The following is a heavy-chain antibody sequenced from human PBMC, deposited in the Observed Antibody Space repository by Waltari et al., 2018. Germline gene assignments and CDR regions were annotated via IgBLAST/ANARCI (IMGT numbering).Heavy chain of an antibody. CDR1: GDSLMYNLYF. J-gene: IGHJ5*02. CDR2: TNYDGTN. CDR3: ERDPTKGVYNWFDP. D-gene: IGHD3-10*01. Sequence: QPQLQESGPRLVKPSETLSLTCSVSGDSLMYNLYFWVGIRQPPGKGLEWIGRTNYDGTNHYNSPLKGRATIGVDPTKIQFSLEISSTTAADTAVYYCERDPTKGVYNWFDPWGQGILVSVSS. V-gene: IGHV4-39*07.